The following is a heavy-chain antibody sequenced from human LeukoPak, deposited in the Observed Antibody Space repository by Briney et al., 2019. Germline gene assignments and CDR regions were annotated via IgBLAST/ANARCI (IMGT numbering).Heavy chain of an antibody. Sequence: SETLSLTCAVYGGSFSGYYWSWIRQPTGKGLEWIGEINHSGSTNYNPSLKSRVTISVDTSKNQFSLKLSPVTAADTAVYYCARGNQLDYWGQGTLVTVSS. J-gene: IGHJ4*02. CDR1: GGSFSGYY. V-gene: IGHV4-34*01. CDR3: ARGNQLDY. CDR2: INHSGST.